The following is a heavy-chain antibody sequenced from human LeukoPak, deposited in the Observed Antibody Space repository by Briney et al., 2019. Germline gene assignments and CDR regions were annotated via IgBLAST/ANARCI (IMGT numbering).Heavy chain of an antibody. V-gene: IGHV1-8*02. CDR2: MNPNSGNT. D-gene: IGHD6-19*01. J-gene: IGHJ4*02. CDR1: GYTFTSYD. CDR3: ARGQWLNIGSSSSYFDY. Sequence: ASVKVSCKASGYTFTSYDINWVRQATGQGLEWMGWMNPNSGNTGYAQKFQGRVTMTRDMSTSTVYMELSSLRSEDTAVYYCARGQWLNIGSSSSYFDYWGQGTLVTVSS.